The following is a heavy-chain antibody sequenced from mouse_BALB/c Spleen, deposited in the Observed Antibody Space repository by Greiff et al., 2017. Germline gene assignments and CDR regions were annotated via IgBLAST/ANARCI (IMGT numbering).Heavy chain of an antibody. CDR3: ARRITTATGDFDV. Sequence: VQLKESGPGLVAPSQSLSITCTVSGFSLTDYGVSWVRQPPGKGLEWLGMIWGGGSTDYNSALKSRLSISKDNSKSQVFLKMNSLQTDDTAMYYCARRITTATGDFDVWGAGTTVTVSS. V-gene: IGHV2-6-7*01. D-gene: IGHD1-2*01. CDR2: IWGGGST. CDR1: GFSLTDYG. J-gene: IGHJ1*01.